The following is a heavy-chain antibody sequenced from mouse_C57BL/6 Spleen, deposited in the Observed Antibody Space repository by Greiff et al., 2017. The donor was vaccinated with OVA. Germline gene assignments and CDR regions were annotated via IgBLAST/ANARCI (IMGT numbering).Heavy chain of an antibody. CDR2: ISSGSSTI. V-gene: IGHV5-17*01. Sequence: DVHLVESGGGLVKPGGSLKLSCAASGFTFSDYGMHWVRQAPEKGLEWVAYISSGSSTIYYADTVKGRFTISRDNAKNTLFLQMTSLRSEDTAMYYCARAYDYEDYFDYWGQGTTLTVSS. J-gene: IGHJ2*01. CDR3: ARAYDYEDYFDY. D-gene: IGHD2-4*01. CDR1: GFTFSDYG.